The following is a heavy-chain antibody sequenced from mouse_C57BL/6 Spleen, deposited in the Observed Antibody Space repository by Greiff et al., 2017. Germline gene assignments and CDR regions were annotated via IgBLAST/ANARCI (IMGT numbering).Heavy chain of an antibody. V-gene: IGHV1-55*01. CDR3: ARWSYGSSLYYFDY. CDR1: GYTFTSYW. Sequence: QVQLQQPGAELVKPGASVKMSCKASGYTFTSYWITWVKQRPGQGLEWIGDIYPGSGSTNYNEKFKSKATLTVDTSSSTAYMQLSSLTSEDSAVYYCARWSYGSSLYYFDYWGQGTTLIVSS. D-gene: IGHD1-1*01. CDR2: IYPGSGST. J-gene: IGHJ2*01.